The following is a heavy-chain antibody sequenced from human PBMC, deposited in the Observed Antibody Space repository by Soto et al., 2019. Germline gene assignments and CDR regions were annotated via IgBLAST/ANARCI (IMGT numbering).Heavy chain of an antibody. CDR3: ARNRVGANNSVWFDP. J-gene: IGHJ5*02. CDR2: INAGNGNT. CDR1: GYTFTSYA. V-gene: IGHV1-3*01. D-gene: IGHD1-26*01. Sequence: ASVKVSCKASGYTFTSYAMHWVRQAPGQRLEWMGWINAGNGNTKYLQKFQGRVTITRDTSASTAYMELSSLRSEDTAVYYCARNRVGANNSVWFDPWGQGTLVTVSS.